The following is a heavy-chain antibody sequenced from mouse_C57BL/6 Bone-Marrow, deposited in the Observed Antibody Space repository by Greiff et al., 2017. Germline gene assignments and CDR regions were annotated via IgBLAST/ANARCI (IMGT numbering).Heavy chain of an antibody. V-gene: IGHV5-4*01. CDR1: GFTFSSYA. Sequence: EVQRVESGGGLVKPGGSLKLSCAASGFTFSSYAMSWVRQTPEQRLEWVATISDGGSYTYYPDNVKGRFTISRDNAKNNLYLQMSHLKSEDTAMYYCARERVYFDYWGQGTTLTVSS. CDR2: ISDGGSYT. J-gene: IGHJ2*01. CDR3: ARERVYFDY.